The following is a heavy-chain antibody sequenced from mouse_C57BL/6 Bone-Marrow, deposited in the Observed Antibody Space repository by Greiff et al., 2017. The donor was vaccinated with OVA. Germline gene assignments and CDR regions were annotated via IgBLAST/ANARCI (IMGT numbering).Heavy chain of an antibody. CDR3: AREDYYGSSYDWYFDV. D-gene: IGHD1-1*01. V-gene: IGHV1-72*01. J-gene: IGHJ1*03. Sequence: QVQLQQPGAELVKPGASVNLSCKASGYTFTSYWMHWVKQRPGRGLEWIGRIYPNSGGTKYNEKFKSKATLTVDKPSSTAYMQLSSLTSEDSAVYYCAREDYYGSSYDWYFDVWGTGTTVTVSS. CDR2: IYPNSGGT. CDR1: GYTFTSYW.